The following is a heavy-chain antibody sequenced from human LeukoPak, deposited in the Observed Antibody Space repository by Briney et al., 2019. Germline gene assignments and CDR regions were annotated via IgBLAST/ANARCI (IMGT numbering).Heavy chain of an antibody. D-gene: IGHD6-13*01. V-gene: IGHV1-18*01. CDR3: ERVKMGDLIAAAGTENWFDP. Sequence: GASVKVSCKASGYTFTSYGISWVRQAPGQGLEWMGWISAYNGNTNYAQKLQGRVTMTTDTSTSTAYMELRSLRSDDTAVYYCERVKMGDLIAAAGTENWFDPWGQGTLVTVSS. J-gene: IGHJ5*02. CDR1: GYTFTSYG. CDR2: ISAYNGNT.